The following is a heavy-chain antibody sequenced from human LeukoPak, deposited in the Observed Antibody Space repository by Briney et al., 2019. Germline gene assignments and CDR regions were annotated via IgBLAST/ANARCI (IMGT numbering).Heavy chain of an antibody. Sequence: PSETLSLTCTVSGGSISSSSYYWGWIRQPPGKGLEWIGSIYYSGSTYYNPSLKSRVTISVDTSKNQFSLKLSSVTAADTAVYYCASQTSGSFSENSYWGQGTLVTVSS. CDR2: IYYSGST. D-gene: IGHD1-26*01. CDR3: ASQTSGSFSENSY. CDR1: GGSISSSSYY. V-gene: IGHV4-39*07. J-gene: IGHJ4*02.